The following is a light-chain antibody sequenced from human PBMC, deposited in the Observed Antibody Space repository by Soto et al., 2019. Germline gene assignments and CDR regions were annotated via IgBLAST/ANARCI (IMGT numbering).Light chain of an antibody. CDR3: QHYVGGPTVT. V-gene: IGKV3-20*01. CDR2: HGS. CDR1: QTISINY. J-gene: IGKJ5*01. Sequence: IVLTHAPGTLSFSPGERVTLSCRAIQTISINYLAWYQQKPGLAPRLIMYHGSRRAAGTPDRFSGSGSGTDFSLTISRLEPEDFALYYCQHYVGGPTVTFGQGTRLEIK.